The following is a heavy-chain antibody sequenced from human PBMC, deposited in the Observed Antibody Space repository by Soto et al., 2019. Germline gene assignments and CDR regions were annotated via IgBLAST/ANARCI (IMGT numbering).Heavy chain of an antibody. CDR3: SKGYGDY. CDR2: ISSSGNTV. CDR1: GLTFSGYA. J-gene: IGHJ4*02. D-gene: IGHD5-12*01. V-gene: IGHV3-48*01. Sequence: EVQLVESGGGLAQPGGSLRLSCAASGLTFSGYAMNWVRQAPGKGLEWVSYISSSGNTVYYADSVKGRFTISRDSAKNSLYLLMNSLRAEDTAVYYCSKGYGDYWGQGALVTVSS.